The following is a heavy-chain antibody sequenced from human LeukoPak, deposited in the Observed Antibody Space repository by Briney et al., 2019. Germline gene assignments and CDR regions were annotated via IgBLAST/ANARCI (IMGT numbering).Heavy chain of an antibody. J-gene: IGHJ4*02. D-gene: IGHD3-10*01. V-gene: IGHV3-23*01. CDR1: GFTFSSEA. Sequence: GGSLRLSCAVSGFTFSSEAMGWVRQLPGGGLEWISTISPAGGTTYYAESMKGRFTISRDNSESTLYLQMNSLRVEDTAVYYCAKGTMVRGVIPPFDYWGQGTLVTVSS. CDR2: ISPAGGTT. CDR3: AKGTMVRGVIPPFDY.